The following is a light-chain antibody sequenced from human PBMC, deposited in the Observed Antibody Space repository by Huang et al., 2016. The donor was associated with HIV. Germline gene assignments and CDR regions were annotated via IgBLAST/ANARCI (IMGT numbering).Light chain of an antibody. CDR3: QQRRSWPLT. V-gene: IGKV3-11*01. CDR2: DGS. CDR1: QTIGTY. J-gene: IGKJ4*01. Sequence: PGETATLSWRASQTIGTYVAWYQQRPGQGPRLLIYDGSNRAAGVPARISGAGSGTTFTLSISGLESEDFGVYYCQQRRSWPLTFGGGTKVEV.